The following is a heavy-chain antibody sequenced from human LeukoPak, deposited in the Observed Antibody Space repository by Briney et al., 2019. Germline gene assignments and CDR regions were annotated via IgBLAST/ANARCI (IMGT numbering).Heavy chain of an antibody. CDR2: INHSGST. CDR3: ARGFPRGYSRGYFDL. Sequence: TSETLSLTCAVYGGSFSGYYWNWIRQPPGKGLEWIGEINHSGSTNYNPSLKSRVTISVDTSKNQFSLRLSSVTAADTAVYYCARGFPRGYSRGYFDLWGRGTLVTVSS. CDR1: GGSFSGYY. D-gene: IGHD5-18*01. J-gene: IGHJ2*01. V-gene: IGHV4-34*01.